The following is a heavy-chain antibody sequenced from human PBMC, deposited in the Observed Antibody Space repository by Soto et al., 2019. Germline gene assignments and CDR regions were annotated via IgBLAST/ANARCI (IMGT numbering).Heavy chain of an antibody. CDR2: IGGRGDST. CDR3: AKDLIYGYNSGRPFDY. V-gene: IGHV3-23*01. CDR1: GFTFSSYA. J-gene: IGHJ4*02. Sequence: EVQLLESGGGLVQPGGSLRLSCAASGFTFSSYAMSWVRQAPGTGLEWVSAIGGRGDSTYYADSVKGRFPISRDNSRDTLYLQMNSLRAEDTAVYYCAKDLIYGYNSGRPFDYWGQGTLVTVSS. D-gene: IGHD6-19*01.